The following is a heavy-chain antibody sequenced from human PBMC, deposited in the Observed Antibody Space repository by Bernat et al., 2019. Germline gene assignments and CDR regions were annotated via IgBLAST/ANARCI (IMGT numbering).Heavy chain of an antibody. J-gene: IGHJ3*02. D-gene: IGHD6-6*01. CDR2: INPNSGGT. Sequence: QVQLVQSGAEVKKPGASVKVSCKASGYTFTGYYLHWVRQAPGQGLEWMGWINPNSGGTNYAQKFQGWFTMTRDTSISTAYMELSRLRSDDTAVYYCARDVLNSSSVGWNAFDIWGQGTMVTVSS. CDR1: GYTFTGYY. CDR3: ARDVLNSSSVGWNAFDI. V-gene: IGHV1-2*04.